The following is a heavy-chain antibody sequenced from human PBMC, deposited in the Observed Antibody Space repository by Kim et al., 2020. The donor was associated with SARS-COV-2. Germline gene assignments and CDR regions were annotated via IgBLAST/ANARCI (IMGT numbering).Heavy chain of an antibody. CDR3: ARDYLYSRRIHYFDY. CDR2: ISYDGSNK. Sequence: GGSLRLSCAASGFTFSSYAMHWVRQAPGKGLEWVAVISYDGSNKYYADSVKGRLTISRDNSKNTLYLQMNSLRAEDTAVYYCARDYLYSRRIHYFDYWGQGTLVTVSS. V-gene: IGHV3-30-3*01. J-gene: IGHJ4*02. CDR1: GFTFSSYA. D-gene: IGHD6-13*01.